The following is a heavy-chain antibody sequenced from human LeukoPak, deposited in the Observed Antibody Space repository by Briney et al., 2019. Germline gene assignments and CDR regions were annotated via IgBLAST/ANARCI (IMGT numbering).Heavy chain of an antibody. CDR2: IWYDGSKK. J-gene: IGHJ4*02. V-gene: IGHV3-33*01. CDR3: ARDIGTVYYIWDN. CDR1: GFTFPNYG. Sequence: GGSLRLSCAASGFTFPNYGMHWFRQAQGKGLEWVAVIWYDGSKKYYADSVEGRFTISRDTSKSTLYLQMNSLRVEDTAVYYCARDIGTVYYIWDNWGQGTLVTVSS. D-gene: IGHD3-16*01.